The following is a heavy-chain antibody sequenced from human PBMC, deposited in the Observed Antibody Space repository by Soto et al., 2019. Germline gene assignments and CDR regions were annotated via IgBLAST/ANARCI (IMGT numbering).Heavy chain of an antibody. CDR2: IYYSGST. CDR3: ARGERNYYDSSGPDY. V-gene: IGHV4-61*01. CDR1: GGSVSSGSYY. Sequence: SETLSLTCTVSGGSVSSGSYYWSWVRQPPGKGLEWIGYIYYSGSTNYNPSLKSRVTSSVDTSKNQFSLKLSSVTAADTAVYYCARGERNYYDSSGPDYWGQGTLGTV. J-gene: IGHJ4*02. D-gene: IGHD3-22*01.